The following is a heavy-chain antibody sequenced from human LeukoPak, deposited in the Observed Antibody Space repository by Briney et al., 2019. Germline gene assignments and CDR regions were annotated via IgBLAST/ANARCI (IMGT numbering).Heavy chain of an antibody. CDR1: SDSISSSSYY. Sequence: SETLPLTCTVSSDSISSSSYYWGWIRQPPGKGLEWIGSIYYSGSTYYNPSLKSRVTISVDTSKNQFSLKLSSVTAADTAVYYCARGRKYYYDSSGYYELDYWGQGTLVTVSS. V-gene: IGHV4-39*07. D-gene: IGHD3-22*01. CDR3: ARGRKYYYDSSGYYELDY. J-gene: IGHJ4*02. CDR2: IYYSGST.